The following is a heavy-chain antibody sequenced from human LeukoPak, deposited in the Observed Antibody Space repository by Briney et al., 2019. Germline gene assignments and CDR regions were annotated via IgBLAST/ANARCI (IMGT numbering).Heavy chain of an antibody. Sequence: GGSLRLSCAASGFTFSNAWMSWVRQAPGKGLEWVGRIKSKGNGGTADYAAPVKGRFTISRDDSKNTLYLQMNSLKSEDTAVYYCTWHYYDRLDPWGQGTLVTVSS. CDR1: GFTFSNAW. D-gene: IGHD3-22*01. V-gene: IGHV3-15*01. CDR3: TWHYYDRLDP. J-gene: IGHJ5*02. CDR2: IKSKGNGGTA.